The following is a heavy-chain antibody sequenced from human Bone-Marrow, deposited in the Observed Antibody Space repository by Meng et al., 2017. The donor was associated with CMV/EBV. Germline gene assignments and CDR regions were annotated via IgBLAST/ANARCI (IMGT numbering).Heavy chain of an antibody. D-gene: IGHD3-3*01. J-gene: IGHJ5*02. CDR1: XGSISSGSYY. CDR2: IYTSGST. Sequence: QVQLQESGPGLVKPSXXLSLTRHVPXGSISSGSYYWSWIRQPAGKGLEWIGRIYTSGSTNYNPSLKSRVTISVDTSKNQFSLKLSSVTAADTAVYYCARDSLWSGYYYNWFDPWGQGTLVIVSS. CDR3: ARDSLWSGYYYNWFDP. V-gene: IGHV4-61*02.